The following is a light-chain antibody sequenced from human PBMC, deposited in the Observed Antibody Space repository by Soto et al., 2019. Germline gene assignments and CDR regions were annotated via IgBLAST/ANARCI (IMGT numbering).Light chain of an antibody. CDR3: SSYAGSTPYV. Sequence: QSVLTQPPSASGSPGQSVTISCTGTSSDVGGYNYVSWYQQHPGKAPKLMIYEVSKRPSGVPDRFSGSKSGNTASLTVSGLQAEDEADYYCSSYAGSTPYVFGTGT. CDR2: EVS. CDR1: SSDVGGYNY. J-gene: IGLJ1*01. V-gene: IGLV2-8*01.